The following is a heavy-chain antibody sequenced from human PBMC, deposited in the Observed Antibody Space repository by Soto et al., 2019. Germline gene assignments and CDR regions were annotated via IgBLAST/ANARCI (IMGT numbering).Heavy chain of an antibody. CDR1: GGTFSSYA. Sequence: WASVKVSCKASGGTFSSYAISWVRQAPGQGLEWMGGIIPILGTANYAQKFQGRVTITADKSTSTAYMELSSLRSEDTAVYYCARGSYYYYGMDVWGQGTTVTVSS. CDR2: IIPILGTA. CDR3: ARGSYYYYGMDV. J-gene: IGHJ6*02. V-gene: IGHV1-69*10.